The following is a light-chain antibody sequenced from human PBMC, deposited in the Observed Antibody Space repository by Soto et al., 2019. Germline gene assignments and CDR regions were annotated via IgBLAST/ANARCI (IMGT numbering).Light chain of an antibody. CDR2: GAS. Sequence: EILLTQSPGTLSLSPGERATLSCRASQSVSSSNLAWYQQKPGQAPRLLISGASSRATGIPDRFSGSGSGADFTLTISRLEPEDFAAYYCQQYGSLPFTFGPGTKVDIK. V-gene: IGKV3-20*01. CDR1: QSVSSSN. J-gene: IGKJ3*01. CDR3: QQYGSLPFT.